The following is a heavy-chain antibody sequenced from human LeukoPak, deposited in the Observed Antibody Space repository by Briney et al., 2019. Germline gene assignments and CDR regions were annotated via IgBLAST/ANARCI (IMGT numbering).Heavy chain of an antibody. V-gene: IGHV3-21*01. Sequence: GGSLRLSCAASGFTFSSYSMSWVRQAPGKGLEWVSSISSSSSSTNYADSVQGRFTISRDNARNSLYLQMNSLRAEDTTVHYCARSAPAAAGTGPMDVWGKGTTVTVSS. J-gene: IGHJ6*03. CDR2: ISSSSSST. D-gene: IGHD6-13*01. CDR1: GFTFSSYS. CDR3: ARSAPAAAGTGPMDV.